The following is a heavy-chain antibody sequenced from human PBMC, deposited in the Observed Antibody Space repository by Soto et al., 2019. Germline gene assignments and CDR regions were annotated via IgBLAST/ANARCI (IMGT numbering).Heavy chain of an antibody. CDR2: INQGGSEK. D-gene: IGHD2-2*01. V-gene: IGHV3-7*05. CDR3: ASRYREHCFSNACSAPYDY. CDR1: GFIFSSFW. Sequence: EVQLVESGGGLVQPGGSLRLSCAASGFIFSSFWMSWVRQAPGKGLEWVANINQGGSEKYYVDSVKGRFTISRDNAKNPLYLQINSLRAENTAVYACASRYREHCFSNACSAPYDYWGQGALVTVSS. J-gene: IGHJ4*02.